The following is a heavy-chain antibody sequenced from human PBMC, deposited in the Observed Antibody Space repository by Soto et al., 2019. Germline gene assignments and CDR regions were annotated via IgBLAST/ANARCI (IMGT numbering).Heavy chain of an antibody. J-gene: IGHJ5*02. D-gene: IGHD2-21*02. CDR3: AAEAYCGGDCP. CDR2: IVVGSGNT. Sequence: SVEASCKASGYTFTGCGMSWVRQALGQGLEWIGWIVVGSGNTNYAQKFQERVTITRDMSTSTAYMELSSLRSEDTAVYYCAAEAYCGGDCPWGQGTLVTVSS. CDR1: GYTFTGCG. V-gene: IGHV1-58*02.